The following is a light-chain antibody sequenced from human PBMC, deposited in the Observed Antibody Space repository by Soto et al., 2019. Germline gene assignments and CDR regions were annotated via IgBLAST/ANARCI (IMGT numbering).Light chain of an antibody. CDR1: QSLRHSHGYNC. Sequence: DIVMTQSPLSLPVSPGEPASISCRSSQSLRHSHGYNCLDWYLQKPGQSPQLLIHLGSIRASGVPDRFSGSGSGTDFTLKISRVEAEDVGVYYCLQALQTPLTFGGGTKVEIK. J-gene: IGKJ4*01. V-gene: IGKV2-28*01. CDR2: LGS. CDR3: LQALQTPLT.